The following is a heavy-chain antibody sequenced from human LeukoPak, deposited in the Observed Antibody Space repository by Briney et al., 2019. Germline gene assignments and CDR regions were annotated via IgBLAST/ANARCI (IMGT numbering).Heavy chain of an antibody. V-gene: IGHV4-59*01. Sequence: SETLSLTCTVSGGSISSYYCSWIRQPPGKGLEWIGYIYYSGSTNYNPSLKSRVTISVDTSKNQFSLKLSSVTAADTAVYYCARSLYYYDSSGYYSGAFDIWGQGTMVTVSS. D-gene: IGHD3-22*01. J-gene: IGHJ3*02. CDR2: IYYSGST. CDR3: ARSLYYYDSSGYYSGAFDI. CDR1: GGSISSYY.